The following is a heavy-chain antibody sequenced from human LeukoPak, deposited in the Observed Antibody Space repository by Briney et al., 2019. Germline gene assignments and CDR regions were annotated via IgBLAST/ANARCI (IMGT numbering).Heavy chain of an antibody. CDR1: GYTFTGYY. V-gene: IGHV1-2*02. Sequence: ASVKDSCKASGYTFTGYYMHWVRQAPGQGLEWMGWINPNSGGTNYAQKFQGRVTMTRDTSISTAYMELSRLRSDDTAVYYCATYYGGLDAFDIWGQGTMVTVSS. D-gene: IGHD1-26*01. J-gene: IGHJ3*02. CDR2: INPNSGGT. CDR3: ATYYGGLDAFDI.